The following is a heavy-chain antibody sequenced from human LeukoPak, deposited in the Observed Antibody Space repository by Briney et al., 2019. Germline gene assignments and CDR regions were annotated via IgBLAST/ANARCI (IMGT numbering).Heavy chain of an antibody. J-gene: IGHJ4*02. V-gene: IGHV4-59*08. CDR3: ARYCNDGNCDSKALDY. CDR2: IYYDGTT. D-gene: IGHD4-23*01. CDR1: GGSINSYY. Sequence: ASETLSLICTVFGGSINSYYWSWIRQPPGKGLEWIGWIYYDGTTRYNPSLKGRVSVSVDTSKNQFSLKLSSVTAADTAVYYCARYCNDGNCDSKALDYRGQGTLVTVSS.